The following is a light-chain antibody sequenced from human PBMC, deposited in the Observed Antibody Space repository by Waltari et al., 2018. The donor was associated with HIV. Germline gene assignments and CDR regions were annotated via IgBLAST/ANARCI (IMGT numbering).Light chain of an antibody. CDR3: QSYDSSLRASV. CDR2: WYI. J-gene: IGLJ2*01. Sequence: QSALTQPPSVSGAPGQRVTISCTGNRSNIGAGYFVHWYQHLPGTAPKLLVYWYIKRPSGVPERFSGAKSGTSASLVITGLQAEDEADDYCQSYDSSLRASVFGGGTKLTVL. V-gene: IGLV1-40*01. CDR1: RSNIGAGYF.